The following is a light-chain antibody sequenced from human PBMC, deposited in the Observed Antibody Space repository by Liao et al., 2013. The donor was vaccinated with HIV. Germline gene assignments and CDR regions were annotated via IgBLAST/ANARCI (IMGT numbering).Light chain of an antibody. CDR3: QVWDNNHDHLGVV. J-gene: IGLJ2*01. CDR1: ALPNQY. CDR2: KDT. Sequence: SYELTQPPSVSVSPGQTARITCSGDALPNQYAYWYQQKPGQAPVLVIHKDTERPSGIPERFSGSNPGITATLTISRVEAGDEADYYCQVWDNNHDHLGVVFGGGTKLTVL. V-gene: IGLV3-25*02.